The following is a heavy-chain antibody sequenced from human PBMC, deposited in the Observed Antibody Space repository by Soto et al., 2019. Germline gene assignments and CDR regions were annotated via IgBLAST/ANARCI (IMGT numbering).Heavy chain of an antibody. J-gene: IGHJ4*02. CDR1: GGSISSGDYY. CDR2: IYYSGST. Sequence: SETLSLTCTVSGGSISSGDYYWSWIRQPPGKGLEWIGYIYYSGSTYYNPSLKSRVTISVDTSKNQFSLKLSSVTAADTAVYYCAMRKYSSSWYYFDYWGQGTLVTVYS. CDR3: AMRKYSSSWYYFDY. V-gene: IGHV4-30-4*01. D-gene: IGHD6-13*01.